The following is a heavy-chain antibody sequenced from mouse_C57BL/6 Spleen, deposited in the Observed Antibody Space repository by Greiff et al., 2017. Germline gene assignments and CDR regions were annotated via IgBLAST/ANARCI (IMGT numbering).Heavy chain of an antibody. CDR1: GFTFSSYS. J-gene: IGHJ1*03. D-gene: IGHD1-1*01. CDR2: ISSGGDYI. V-gene: IGHV5-9-1*02. CDR3: TSKYYGSSYWYFDV. Sequence: EVKLEESGEGLVKPGGSLKLSCAASGFTFSSYSMSWVRQTPEKRLEWVAYISSGGDYIYYADTVKGRFTISRDNARNTLYLQMSSLKSEDTAMYYCTSKYYGSSYWYFDVWGTGTTVTVSS.